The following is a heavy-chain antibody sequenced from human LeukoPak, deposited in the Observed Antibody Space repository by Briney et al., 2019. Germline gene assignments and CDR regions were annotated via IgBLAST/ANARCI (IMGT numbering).Heavy chain of an antibody. CDR2: IKQDGSDK. D-gene: IGHD6-19*01. CDR1: GFTFSSYW. Sequence: GGSLRLSCAASGFTFSSYWMSWVRQAPGKGLEWVANIKQDGSDKYYVDSVKGRFTISRDNAKNSLYLQMNSLRAEDTAVYYCARESGSGWYLGYYYYGMDVWGQGTTVTVSS. CDR3: ARESGSGWYLGYYYYGMDV. V-gene: IGHV3-7*03. J-gene: IGHJ6*02.